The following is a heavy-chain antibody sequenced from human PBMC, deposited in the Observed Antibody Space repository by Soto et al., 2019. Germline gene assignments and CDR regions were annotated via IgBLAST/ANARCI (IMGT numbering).Heavy chain of an antibody. CDR1: GYTFTTYG. J-gene: IGHJ4*02. CDR2: IGAYNGDT. Sequence: QVQLVQSGAEVKKSGASVKVSCKASGYTFTTYGITWVRQAPGQGLEWMGWIGAYNGDTNYAQKFQGRLTMTTDTSTTTAYMELRRLRSDDTAVYYCARDRDTMVRGVHYYWGQGTLVTVSS. CDR3: ARDRDTMVRGVHYY. D-gene: IGHD3-10*01. V-gene: IGHV1-18*01.